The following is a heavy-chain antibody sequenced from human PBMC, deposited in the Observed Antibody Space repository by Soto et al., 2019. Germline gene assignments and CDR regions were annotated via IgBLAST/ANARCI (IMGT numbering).Heavy chain of an antibody. V-gene: IGHV3-74*01. CDR1: GFTFISYW. J-gene: IGHJ4*02. Sequence: GGSLRLSCAASGFTFISYWMHWVRQAPGKGLVWVSRVNSDGSGTTYADSVKGRFTISRDNAKNTLYLQMNSLRAEDTAVYYCARGCPSGGSCHSAHFDYWGQGTLVTVSS. D-gene: IGHD2-15*01. CDR2: VNSDGSGT. CDR3: ARGCPSGGSCHSAHFDY.